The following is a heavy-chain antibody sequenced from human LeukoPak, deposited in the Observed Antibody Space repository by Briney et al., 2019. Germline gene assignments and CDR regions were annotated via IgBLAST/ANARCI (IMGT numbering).Heavy chain of an antibody. CDR3: ASDYYDSSGYYRAPSRGMDV. CDR1: GYTFSSYC. D-gene: IGHD3-22*01. CDR2: ISSSSSYI. J-gene: IGHJ6*02. Sequence: PGGSLRLSCAASGYTFSSYCMNWVRQAPGKGLEWVSSISSSSSYIYYADSVKGRFTISRDNAKNSLYLQMNSLRAEDTAVYYCASDYYDSSGYYRAPSRGMDVWGQGTTVTVSS. V-gene: IGHV3-21*01.